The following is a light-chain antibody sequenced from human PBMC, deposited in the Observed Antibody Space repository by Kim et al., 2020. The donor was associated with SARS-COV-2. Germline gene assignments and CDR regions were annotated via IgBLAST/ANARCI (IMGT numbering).Light chain of an antibody. V-gene: IGLV3-21*04. J-gene: IGLJ2*01. CDR1: NIASKT. CDR3: QVWDSTDDHPV. Sequence: SYELTQPPSVSVAPGKTARITCGGNNIASKTVHWYQQRPGQLPELVIYFDRDRPSGIPERFSGSNSGNTATLTISRVEAGDEADYYCQVWDSTDDHPVFVGGTQRTVL. CDR2: FDR.